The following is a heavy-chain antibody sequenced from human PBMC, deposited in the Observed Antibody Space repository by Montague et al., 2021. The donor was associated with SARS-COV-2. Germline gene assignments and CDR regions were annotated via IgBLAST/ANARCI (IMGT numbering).Heavy chain of an antibody. CDR2: TYYRSKWYN. CDR3: TSGREGNYNVMDV. Sequence: CAISGDSVASDGARWNSVRQTSAIDFEWLGRTYYRSKWYNDYAVSVRGRVTINPDTSKNQFSLQLNSVTPEDTAIYYCTSGREGNYNVMDVWGQGTTVTVSS. CDR1: GDSVASDGAR. J-gene: IGHJ6*02. V-gene: IGHV6-1*01. D-gene: IGHD1-1*01.